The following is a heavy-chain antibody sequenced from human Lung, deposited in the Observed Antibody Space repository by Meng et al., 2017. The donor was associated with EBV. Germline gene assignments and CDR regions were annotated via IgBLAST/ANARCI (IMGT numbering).Heavy chain of an antibody. CDR3: ARGATSVFDL. CDR2: TYYRSKWYN. CDR1: GDSVSSSSAA. V-gene: IGHV6-1*01. J-gene: IGHJ2*01. Sequence: QLRLQQPGPGLVKPSPTLPPTCAISGDSVSSSSAAWTWIRQSPSRGLEWLGRTYYRSKWYNDYAVFVKSRITINPDTSKNQFSLQLNSVTPEDTAVYYCARGATSVFDLWGRGTLVTVSS.